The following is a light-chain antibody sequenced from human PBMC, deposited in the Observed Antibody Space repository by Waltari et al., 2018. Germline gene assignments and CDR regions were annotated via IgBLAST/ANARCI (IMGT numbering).Light chain of an antibody. CDR2: KDT. J-gene: IGLJ2*01. V-gene: IGLV3-25*03. Sequence: SYELTQPPSVSVSPGQTARIPCSGDVLPKQSAYWYQQKPGQAPVLIISKDTERASGIPERFSGSTSGTTVTLTISGAQADDEADYYCQSAHSGSTHLLFGGGTKLTVL. CDR3: QSAHSGSTHLL. CDR1: VLPKQS.